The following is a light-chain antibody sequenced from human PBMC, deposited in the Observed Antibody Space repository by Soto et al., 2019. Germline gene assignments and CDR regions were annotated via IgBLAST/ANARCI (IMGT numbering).Light chain of an antibody. CDR3: QQLNSYPLT. CDR2: AAS. CDR1: QGISSY. J-gene: IGKJ5*01. V-gene: IGKV1-9*01. Sequence: DIQLAHSRSFLSASLLNRVTIXCRATQGISSYLAWYQQKPGKAPNLLIYAASSLQSGVPSRFSGSGSGTEFTLTISSLQPEDFATYYCQQLNSYPLTFGQGTRLEI.